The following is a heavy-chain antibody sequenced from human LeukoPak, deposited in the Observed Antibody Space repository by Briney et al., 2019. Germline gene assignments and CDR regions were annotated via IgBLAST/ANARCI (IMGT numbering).Heavy chain of an antibody. Sequence: GGSLRLSCAASGFTFSSYAMHWVRQAPGKGLEWVAVISYDGSDKYYADSVKGRFTISRDNSKNTLYLQMNSLRAEDTAVYYCARSDTAMVLGYWGQGTLVTVSS. V-gene: IGHV3-30-3*01. CDR2: ISYDGSDK. CDR1: GFTFSSYA. J-gene: IGHJ4*02. CDR3: ARSDTAMVLGY. D-gene: IGHD5-18*01.